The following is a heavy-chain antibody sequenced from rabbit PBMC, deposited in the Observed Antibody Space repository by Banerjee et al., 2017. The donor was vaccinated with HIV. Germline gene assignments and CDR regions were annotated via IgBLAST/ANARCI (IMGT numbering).Heavy chain of an antibody. CDR3: AREDDDYGDYYFDL. V-gene: IGHV1S45*01. CDR1: GFSFSNKYV. D-gene: IGHD2-1*01. Sequence: QEQLEESGGDLVKPEGSLTLTCTASGFSFSNKYVMCWVRQAPGKGLEWIACINSSSGNTVYATWAKGRFTISKTSSTTVTLQMTSLTAADTATYFCAREDDDYGDYYFDLWGPGTLVTVS. CDR2: INSSSGNT. J-gene: IGHJ4*01.